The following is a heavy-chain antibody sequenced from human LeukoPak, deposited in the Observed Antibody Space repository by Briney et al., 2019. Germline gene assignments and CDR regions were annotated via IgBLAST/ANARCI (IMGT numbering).Heavy chain of an antibody. D-gene: IGHD2-2*01. V-gene: IGHV3-23*01. CDR1: GFTFSSYA. CDR3: AKTLNLGYCSSTSCSFDY. J-gene: IGHJ4*02. Sequence: GGSLRLSCAASGFTFSSYAMSWVRQAPGKGLEWVSVISGSGGSTYSADSVKGRFTISRDNSKNTLYLQMNSLRAEDTAVYFCAKTLNLGYCSSTSCSFDYWGQGTLVTVSS. CDR2: ISGSGGST.